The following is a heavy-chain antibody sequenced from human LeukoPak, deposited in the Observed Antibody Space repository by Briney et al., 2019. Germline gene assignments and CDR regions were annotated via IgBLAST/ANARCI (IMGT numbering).Heavy chain of an antibody. CDR2: IIGGGGST. V-gene: IGHV3-23*01. D-gene: IGHD2-2*01. J-gene: IGHJ4*02. CDR1: GFPFSSHG. CDR3: AHGAMYQLDY. Sequence: QTGGTLRLSYAASGFPFSSHGMSWVRQAPGKGLEWVSGIIGGGGSTYYADSVKGRFTISGDNSRNTLFLQMNSLRAEDTAVYYCAHGAMYQLDYWGQGTLVTVSS.